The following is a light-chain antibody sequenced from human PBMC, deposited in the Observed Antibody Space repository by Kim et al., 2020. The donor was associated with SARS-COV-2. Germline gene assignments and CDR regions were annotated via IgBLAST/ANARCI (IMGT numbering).Light chain of an antibody. CDR2: TAY. Sequence: SGGDRVPMTHRASQTIYRWLAWHQQTPEKAPTLLIYTAYTFHNGVQSMFSGRESGTEFTLTISSLQPDDFASYYRQHYNGYPLTFGGGTKVDIK. J-gene: IGKJ4*01. CDR1: QTIYRW. V-gene: IGKV1-5*03. CDR3: QHYNGYPLT.